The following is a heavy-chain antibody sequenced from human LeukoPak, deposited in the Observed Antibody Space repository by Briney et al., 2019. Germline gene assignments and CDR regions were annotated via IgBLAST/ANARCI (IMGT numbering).Heavy chain of an antibody. CDR2: ISGSGGSI. CDR1: GFTFISYA. J-gene: IGHJ4*02. CDR3: AKDGLQYYFDC. V-gene: IGHV3-23*01. D-gene: IGHD3/OR15-3a*01. Sequence: GGSLRLSCAASGFTFISYAMSWVRQAPGKGLEWVSAISGSGGSIYYADSVKGRFTVSRDNSKNTLYLQMNTLRAEDTAVYYCAKDGLQYYFDCWGQGTLVTVSS.